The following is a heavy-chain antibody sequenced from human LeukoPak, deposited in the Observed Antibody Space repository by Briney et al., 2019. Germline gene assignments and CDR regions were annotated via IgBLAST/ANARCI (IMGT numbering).Heavy chain of an antibody. CDR3: AKEVLRYFDWGSGYYFDY. J-gene: IGHJ4*02. Sequence: GGSLRLSCAASGFTFSSYAMHWVRQAPGKGLEWVAVISYDGSNKYYADSVKGRFTISRDNAKNSLYLQMNSLRAEDTALYYCAKEVLRYFDWGSGYYFDYWGQGTLVTVSS. V-gene: IGHV3-30-3*01. CDR2: ISYDGSNK. CDR1: GFTFSSYA. D-gene: IGHD3-9*01.